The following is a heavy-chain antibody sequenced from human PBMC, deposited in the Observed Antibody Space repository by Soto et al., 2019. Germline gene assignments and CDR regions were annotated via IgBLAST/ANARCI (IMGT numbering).Heavy chain of an antibody. CDR3: ARAQYNWNDKAFDI. CDR1: GYTFTSYG. V-gene: IGHV1-18*01. J-gene: IGHJ3*02. CDR2: ISAYNGNT. Sequence: ASVKVSCKASGYTFTSYGISWVRQAPGQGLEWMGWISAYNGNTNYAQKLQGRVTMTTDTSTSTAYMELRSLRSDDTAVYYCARAQYNWNDKAFDIWGQGTMVTVSS. D-gene: IGHD1-1*01.